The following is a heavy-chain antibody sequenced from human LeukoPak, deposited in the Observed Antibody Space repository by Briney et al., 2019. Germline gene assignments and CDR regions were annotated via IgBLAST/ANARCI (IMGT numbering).Heavy chain of an antibody. Sequence: KSSETLSLTCTVSGGFIRSSSYHWGWIRQPPGKGLEWIASIYYSGTSYYNPSLRSRVTISVDTSKNQFSLKLNSVTAADTAVYYCAGEYSSSPGYWGQGALVTVSS. CDR1: GGFIRSSSYH. V-gene: IGHV4-39*07. CDR2: IYYSGTS. D-gene: IGHD3-22*01. J-gene: IGHJ4*02. CDR3: AGEYSSSPGY.